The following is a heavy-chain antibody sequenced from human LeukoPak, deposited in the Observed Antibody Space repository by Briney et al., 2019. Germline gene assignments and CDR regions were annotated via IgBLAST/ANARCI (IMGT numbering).Heavy chain of an antibody. V-gene: IGHV1-18*01. CDR1: GYSSNTYS. CDR2: ISGNNDYT. Sequence: ASVKVSCKASGYSSNTYSFTWVRQAPGQGLQWIGWISGNNDYTQYAHNLQGRVTMTTDTSTSTGYMELRSLRPDDTAVYYCANVAKGRYFFYYMDVWGTGTTVTVSS. D-gene: IGHD3-9*01. J-gene: IGHJ6*03. CDR3: ANVAKGRYFFYYMDV.